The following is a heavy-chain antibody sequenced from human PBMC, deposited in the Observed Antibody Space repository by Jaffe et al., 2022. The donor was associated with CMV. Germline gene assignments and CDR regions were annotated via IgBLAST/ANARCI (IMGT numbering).Heavy chain of an antibody. CDR3: ATARTTVTVY. CDR2: ISYDGSNK. CDR1: GFTFSSYG. J-gene: IGHJ4*02. V-gene: IGHV3-30*03. Sequence: QVQLVESGGGVVQPGRSLRLSCAASGFTFSSYGMHWVRQAPGKGLEWVAVISYDGSNKYYADSVKGRFTISRDNSKNTLYLQMNSLRAEDTAVYYCATARTTVTVYWGQGTLVTVSS. D-gene: IGHD4-17*01.